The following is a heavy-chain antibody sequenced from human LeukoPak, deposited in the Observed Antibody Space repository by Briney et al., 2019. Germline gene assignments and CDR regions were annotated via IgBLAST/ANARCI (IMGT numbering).Heavy chain of an antibody. CDR2: VYYSGST. CDR1: GGSISSGGYS. D-gene: IGHD6-13*01. V-gene: IGHV4-30-4*07. CDR3: ARGSSSWLDYYMDV. Sequence: SQTLSLTCAVSGGSISSGGYSWTWIRQPPGKGLECVGHVYYSGSTYYNPSLKSRVTISLDTSKNQFSLKLSSVTAADTAVYYCARGSSSWLDYYMDVWGKGTTVTVSS. J-gene: IGHJ6*03.